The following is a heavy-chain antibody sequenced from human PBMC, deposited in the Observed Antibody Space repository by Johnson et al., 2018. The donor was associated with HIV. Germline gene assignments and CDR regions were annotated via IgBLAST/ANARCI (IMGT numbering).Heavy chain of an antibody. CDR1: VFTFSRYA. V-gene: IGHV3-30-3*01. CDR3: ARDRIYSSGWYGTDAFDI. J-gene: IGHJ3*02. Sequence: QVQLVESGGGVVQPVRSLRLSCAASVFTFSRYAMHWVRQAPGKGLEWVAVISYDGSNKYYADSVKGRFTISRDNSKNTLYLQMNSLRAEDTAVYYCARDRIYSSGWYGTDAFDIWGQGTVVTVSS. D-gene: IGHD6-19*01. CDR2: ISYDGSNK.